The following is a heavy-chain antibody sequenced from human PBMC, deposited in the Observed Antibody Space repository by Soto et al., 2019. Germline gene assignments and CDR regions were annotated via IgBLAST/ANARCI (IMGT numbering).Heavy chain of an antibody. CDR3: ASISTWSLP. CDR2: IYSGGSK. Sequence: GGSLRLSCAASGFSVSSNYMTWVRQAPGKGLEWVSFIYSGGSKYYADSVKGRFTISRDSSKNTLYLQMNSLRAEDTAVYYCASISTWSLPWGQGTLVTVSS. V-gene: IGHV3-53*01. D-gene: IGHD3-3*01. CDR1: GFSVSSNY. J-gene: IGHJ5*02.